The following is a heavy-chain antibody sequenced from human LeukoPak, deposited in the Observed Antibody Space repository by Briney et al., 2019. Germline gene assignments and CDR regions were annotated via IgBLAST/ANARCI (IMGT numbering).Heavy chain of an antibody. CDR1: GGSVSSGSYY. V-gene: IGHV4-31*03. CDR2: IYYSGST. D-gene: IGHD3-16*02. J-gene: IGHJ4*02. CDR3: ARASDMITFGGVIVPL. Sequence: SETLSLTCTVSGGSVSSGSYYWSWIRQPPGKGLEWIGYIYYSGSTYYNPSLKSRVTISVDTSKNQFSLKLSSVTAADTAVYYCARASDMITFGGVIVPLWGQGTLVTVSS.